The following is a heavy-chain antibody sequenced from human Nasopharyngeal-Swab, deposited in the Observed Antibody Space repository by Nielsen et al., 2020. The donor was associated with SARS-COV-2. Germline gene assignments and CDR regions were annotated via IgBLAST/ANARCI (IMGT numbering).Heavy chain of an antibody. CDR2: INSDGSST. D-gene: IGHD6-6*01. CDR1: GFTFSSYW. V-gene: IGHV3-74*01. J-gene: IGHJ5*02. CDR3: ARVGYSSSPGGWFDP. Sequence: GGSLRLSCAASGFTFSSYWMHWVRQAPGKGLVWVSRINSDGSSTSYADSVKGRFTISRDNVKNTLYLQMNSLRAEDTAVYYCARVGYSSSPGGWFDPWGQGTLVTVSS.